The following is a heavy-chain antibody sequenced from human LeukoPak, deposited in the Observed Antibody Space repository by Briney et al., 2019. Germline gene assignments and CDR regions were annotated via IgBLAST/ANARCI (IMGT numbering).Heavy chain of an antibody. Sequence: GGSLRLSCAGSGFTFGGYGMHWFRQTPGKGLEWVAVIAYDGSRAFYADSVKGRFTISRDNSKNTMSVQMDDLRAEDTAVYYCTRYNNDHFDYWGQGTLVNVSS. CDR3: TRYNNDHFDY. D-gene: IGHD1-14*01. CDR1: GFTFGGYG. J-gene: IGHJ4*02. V-gene: IGHV3-33*01. CDR2: IAYDGSRA.